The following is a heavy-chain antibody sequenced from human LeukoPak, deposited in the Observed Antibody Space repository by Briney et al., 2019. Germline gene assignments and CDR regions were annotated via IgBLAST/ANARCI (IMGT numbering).Heavy chain of an antibody. J-gene: IGHJ6*03. V-gene: IGHV3-23*01. CDR1: GFTFGDYA. Sequence: GGSLRLSCTASGFTFGDYAMSWVRQAPGKGLEWVSSITGSGGSTYYADSVKGRFTISRDNSKNTLYLQMNSLRAEDTAVYYCAREVVVVPAAIPIAYYYYYMDVWGKGTTVTVSS. CDR2: ITGSGGST. CDR3: AREVVVVPAAIPIAYYYYYMDV. D-gene: IGHD2-2*02.